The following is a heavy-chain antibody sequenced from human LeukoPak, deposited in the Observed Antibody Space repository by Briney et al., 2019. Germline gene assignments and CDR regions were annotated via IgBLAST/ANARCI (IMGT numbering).Heavy chain of an antibody. CDR3: ARGRVDTAMVYYFDY. V-gene: IGHV3-33*01. D-gene: IGHD5-18*01. J-gene: IGHJ4*02. CDR2: IWYDGSNK. CDR1: GFTFSSYG. Sequence: GGSLRLSCAASGFTFSSYGMHWVRQAPGKGLEWVAVIWYDGSNKYYADSVKGRFTISRDNSKNTLYLQMNSLRAEDTAVYYCARGRVDTAMVYYFDYWGQGTLVTVSS.